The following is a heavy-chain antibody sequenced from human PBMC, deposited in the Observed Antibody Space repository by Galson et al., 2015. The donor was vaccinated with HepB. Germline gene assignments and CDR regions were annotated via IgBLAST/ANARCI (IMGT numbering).Heavy chain of an antibody. CDR2: ISAYNGNT. D-gene: IGHD3-16*02. J-gene: IGHJ6*02. V-gene: IGHV1-18*04. CDR3: ARDVGGLYYDYVWGSYRHYGMDV. CDR1: GYTFTSYG. Sequence: SVKVSCKASGYTFTSYGISWVRQAPGQGLEWMGWISAYNGNTNYAQKLQGRVTMTTDTSTSTAYMELRSLRSDDTAVYYCARDVGGLYYDYVWGSYRHYGMDVWGQGTTVTVSS.